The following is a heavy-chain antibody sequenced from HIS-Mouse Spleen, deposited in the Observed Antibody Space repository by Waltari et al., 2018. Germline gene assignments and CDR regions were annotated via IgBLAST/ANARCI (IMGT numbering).Heavy chain of an antibody. CDR3: ARSVDGSSSYFDY. CDR2: IKQDGSEK. CDR1: GFTFSSYW. V-gene: IGHV3-7*01. Sequence: EVQLVESGGGLVQPGGSLRLSCAASGFTFSSYWMSWVRQAPGKGLEWVANIKQDGSEKYYVDCVKGRFTISRDNAKNSLYLQMNSLRAEDTAVYYCARSVDGSSSYFDYWGQGTLVTVSS. J-gene: IGHJ4*02. D-gene: IGHD6-6*01.